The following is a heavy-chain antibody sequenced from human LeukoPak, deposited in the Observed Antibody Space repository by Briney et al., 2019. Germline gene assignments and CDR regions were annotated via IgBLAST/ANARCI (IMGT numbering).Heavy chain of an antibody. Sequence: ASVKVSCKVSGYTLTELSMHWVRQAPGKGLEWMGGFDPEDGEKVYAQKFQGRLTMTEDTSTDTAYMELRSLRSDDTAVYYCARDNGDILTGYYLWEYYFDYWGQGTLVTVSS. CDR2: FDPEDGEK. CDR1: GYTLTELS. CDR3: ARDNGDILTGYYLWEYYFDY. D-gene: IGHD3-9*01. J-gene: IGHJ4*02. V-gene: IGHV1-24*01.